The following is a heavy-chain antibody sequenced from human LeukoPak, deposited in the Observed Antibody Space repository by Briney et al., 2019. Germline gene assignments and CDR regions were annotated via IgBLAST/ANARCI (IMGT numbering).Heavy chain of an antibody. CDR2: INSDGSST. J-gene: IGHJ4*02. D-gene: IGHD6-19*01. CDR3: ARDRSGWYYFDY. CDR1: GFTFSSYW. V-gene: IGHV3-74*01. Sequence: GGSLGLSCAASGFTFSSYWMHWVRQAPGKGLVWVSRINSDGSSTRYADSVKGRFTISRDNAKNTLYLQMNSLRAEDTAVYYCARDRSGWYYFDYWGQGTLVTVSS.